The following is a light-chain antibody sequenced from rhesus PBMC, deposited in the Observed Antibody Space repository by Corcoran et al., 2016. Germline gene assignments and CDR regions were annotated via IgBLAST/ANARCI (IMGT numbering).Light chain of an antibody. V-gene: IGLV2-13*03. CDR1: SSDVGGYNR. CDR2: EVS. J-gene: IGLJ1*01. CDR3: SSYASSGTFI. Sequence: QAAPTQSPSMSGSPGQSVTISCTGTSSDVGGYNRVSWYQQHPGKAPKLMIYEVSKRPSGVSDRFPGSKSANTASLTISGLQTEDGADYSCSSYASSGTFIFGSGTRLTVL.